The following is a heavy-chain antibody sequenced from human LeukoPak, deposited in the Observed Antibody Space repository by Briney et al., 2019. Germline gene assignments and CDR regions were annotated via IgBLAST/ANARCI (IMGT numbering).Heavy chain of an antibody. V-gene: IGHV3-48*02. J-gene: IGHJ5*02. Sequence: GGSLRPSCAASGFTFSSYSMNWVRQAPGKGLEWVSYIGTSSSTIYYADSVKGRFTISRDNAENSLYLQMNSLRDEDTAVYYCAREGYVWGSYRPNWFDPWGQGTLVTVSS. CDR1: GFTFSSYS. D-gene: IGHD3-16*02. CDR2: IGTSSSTI. CDR3: AREGYVWGSYRPNWFDP.